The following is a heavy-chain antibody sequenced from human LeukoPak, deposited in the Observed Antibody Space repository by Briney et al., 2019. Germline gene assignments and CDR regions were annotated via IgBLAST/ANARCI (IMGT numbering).Heavy chain of an antibody. J-gene: IGHJ4*02. CDR1: GYTFTSYA. Sequence: ASVKVSCKASGYTFTSYAMHWVRQAPGQRLERMGWINAGNGNTKYSQKFQGRVTITRDTSASTAYMELSSLRSEDTAVYYCARDYGGGGWYRPFDYWGQGTLVTVSS. CDR3: ARDYGGGGWYRPFDY. D-gene: IGHD6-19*01. CDR2: INAGNGNT. V-gene: IGHV1-3*01.